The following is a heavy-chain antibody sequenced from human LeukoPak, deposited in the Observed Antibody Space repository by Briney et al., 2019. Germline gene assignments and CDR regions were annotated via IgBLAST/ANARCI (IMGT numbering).Heavy chain of an antibody. D-gene: IGHD3-10*01. CDR2: IYSGGNT. V-gene: IGHV3-53*01. CDR3: ANLPRGDY. J-gene: IGHJ4*02. Sequence: GGSLRLSCAASGFTVSRNYMSWVRQAPGKGLEWVSVIYSGGNTYYADFVEGRFTISRDNSKNTLYLQINSLTAEDTAVYYCANLPRGDYWGLGTLVTVSS. CDR1: GFTVSRNY.